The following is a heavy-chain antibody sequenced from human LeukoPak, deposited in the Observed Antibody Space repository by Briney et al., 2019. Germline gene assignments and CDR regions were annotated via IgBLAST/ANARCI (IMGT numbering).Heavy chain of an antibody. J-gene: IGHJ3*02. CDR2: ISDYNGNT. Sequence: ASVKASCKASGYTFTSYGISWVRQAPGQGLEWMGWISDYNGNTKYAQNLQGRVTMTTDTSTSTAYMELRSLRSDDTAVYFCARVYGVAFGIWGQGTMVTVSS. V-gene: IGHV1-18*01. CDR3: ARVYGVAFGI. D-gene: IGHD4-17*01. CDR1: GYTFTSYG.